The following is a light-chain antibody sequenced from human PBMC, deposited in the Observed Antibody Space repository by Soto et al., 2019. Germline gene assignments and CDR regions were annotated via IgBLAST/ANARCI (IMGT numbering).Light chain of an antibody. CDR2: EGS. Sequence: QSALTQPASVSGSPGQSITISCTGTSSDVGSYNLVSWYQQHPGKAPKLMIYEGSKRPSGVSNRFSGSKSGNTASLTISGIQAEDEAEYYCCSYAGSSTFGVFGGGTKLTVL. V-gene: IGLV2-23*03. CDR1: SSDVGSYNL. J-gene: IGLJ3*02. CDR3: CSYAGSSTFGV.